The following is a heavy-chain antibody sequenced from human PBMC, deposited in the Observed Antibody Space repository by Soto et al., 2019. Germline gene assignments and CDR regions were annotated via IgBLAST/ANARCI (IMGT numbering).Heavy chain of an antibody. J-gene: IGHJ1*01. CDR2: TSYDGSDK. D-gene: IGHD2-21*01. V-gene: IGHV3-30*19. CDR3: AQWVTTGGLHV. CDR1: GFTFRSYV. Sequence: ESGGGVVQPGTSLRVSCVGSGFTFRSYVIHWVRQAQGKGLEWVALTSYDGSDKYYGDSVRGRFTISRDNSRNTVDLQLDSLKLEDTALYHCAQWVTTGGLHVWGQGTLVSV.